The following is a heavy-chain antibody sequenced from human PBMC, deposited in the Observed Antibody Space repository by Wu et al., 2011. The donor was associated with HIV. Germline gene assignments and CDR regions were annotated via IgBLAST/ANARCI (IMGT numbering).Heavy chain of an antibody. CDR3: ARGGGXADDSGYTEPPSDY. J-gene: IGHJ4*02. CDR1: GYTFTNYY. V-gene: IGHV1-18*01. Sequence: QVQLVQSGAEVKKPGASVKVSCKASGYTFTNYYFTWVRQAPGQGLEWMGWISAYNGKTYYAQKLQGRVTMTTDTSTSTAYMELRSLTSDDTAVYYCARGGGXADDSGYTEPPSDYWGQGTLVTRLL. D-gene: IGHD3-22*01. CDR2: ISAYNGKT.